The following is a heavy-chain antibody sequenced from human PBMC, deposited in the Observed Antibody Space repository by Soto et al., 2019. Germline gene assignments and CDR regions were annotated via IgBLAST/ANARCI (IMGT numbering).Heavy chain of an antibody. CDR3: AREWELSDRIYDAFDI. CDR2: TYYRSKWYN. CDR1: GDSVSSNSAA. J-gene: IGHJ3*02. V-gene: IGHV6-1*01. D-gene: IGHD1-26*01. Sequence: QSQTLSLTCAISGDSVSSNSAAWNWIRQSPSRGLEWLGRTYYRSKWYNDYAVSVKSRITINPDTSKNQFSLQLNSVTPEDTAVYYCAREWELSDRIYDAFDIWGQGTMVTVSS.